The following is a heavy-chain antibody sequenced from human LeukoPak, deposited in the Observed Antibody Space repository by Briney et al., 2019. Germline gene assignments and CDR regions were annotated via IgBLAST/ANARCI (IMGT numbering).Heavy chain of an antibody. J-gene: IGHJ4*02. CDR1: GFTFSSYS. Sequence: GGSLRLSCAASGFTFSSYSMNWVRQAPGKGLEWVSSISSSISYIYYADSVKGRFTTSRDNAKNSLYLQMNSLRAEDTAVYYCAVYCSSTSCYEENDYWGQGTLVTVSS. D-gene: IGHD2-2*01. CDR2: ISSSISYI. CDR3: AVYCSSTSCYEENDY. V-gene: IGHV3-21*01.